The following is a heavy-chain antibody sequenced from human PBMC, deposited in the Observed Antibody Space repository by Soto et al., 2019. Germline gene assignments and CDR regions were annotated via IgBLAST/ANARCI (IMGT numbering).Heavy chain of an antibody. J-gene: IGHJ5*02. D-gene: IGHD6-13*01. CDR2: IYPGDSDT. CDR3: ARGGAGPLHWFDP. CDR1: GYSFTSYW. V-gene: IGHV5-51*01. Sequence: GESLKISCKGSGYSFTSYWIGWVRQMPGKGLECMGIIYPGDSDTRYSPSFQGQVTISADKSISTAYLQWSSLRAEDTAVYYCARGGAGPLHWFDPWGQRTLVTVSS.